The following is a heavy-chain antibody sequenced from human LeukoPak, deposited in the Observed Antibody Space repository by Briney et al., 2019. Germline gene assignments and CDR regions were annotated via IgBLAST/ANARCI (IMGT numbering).Heavy chain of an antibody. Sequence: PGGPLGLSCAASGFTFSSYAMSWVRQAPGKGLEWVSAISGSGGSTYYADSVKGRFTISRDNSKNTLYLQMNSLRAEDTAVYYCARYCSGGSCYSYRHDAFDIWGQGTMVTVSS. CDR2: ISGSGGST. D-gene: IGHD2-15*01. V-gene: IGHV3-23*01. CDR3: ARYCSGGSCYSYRHDAFDI. CDR1: GFTFSSYA. J-gene: IGHJ3*02.